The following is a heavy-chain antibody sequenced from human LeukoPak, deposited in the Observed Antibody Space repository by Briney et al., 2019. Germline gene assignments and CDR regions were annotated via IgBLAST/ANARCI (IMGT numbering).Heavy chain of an antibody. Sequence: SETLSLTCTVSGGXIKGYHCSWIRQPPGKGLEWIGYIYSNEATEYKPSLKSRVTISADTSKNQFSLKLTSVTAADTAMYYCARRNDFHIWGQGTMVTVSS. CDR2: IYSNEAT. CDR1: GGXIKGYH. V-gene: IGHV4-4*08. J-gene: IGHJ3*02. CDR3: ARRNDFHI.